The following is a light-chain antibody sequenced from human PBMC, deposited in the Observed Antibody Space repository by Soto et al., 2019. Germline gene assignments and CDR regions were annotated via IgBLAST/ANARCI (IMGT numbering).Light chain of an antibody. CDR3: QQTYSAPYS. Sequence: DLQMTQSPSSLSASVGDRVTITCRASQSITNNLNWYQQKAGKAPRLLIYAASSLQNGVPSSFSGRGSGTDFTLTICSLQPEDFESYYCQQTYSAPYSFGQGTKLEIK. V-gene: IGKV1-39*01. CDR2: AAS. J-gene: IGKJ2*01. CDR1: QSITNN.